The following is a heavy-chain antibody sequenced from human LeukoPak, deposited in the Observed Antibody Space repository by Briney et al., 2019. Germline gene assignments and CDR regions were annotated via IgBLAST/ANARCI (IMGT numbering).Heavy chain of an antibody. Sequence: GGSLRLSCAASGFTFSSYAMSWVRQAPGKGLEWVSGISGSGDSTYYADSVKGRFTISRDNSKNTFYLQMNSLRADDTAVYYCAISGGYWAWAHWCQGTVVTVSS. J-gene: IGHJ4*02. D-gene: IGHD1-26*01. CDR2: ISGSGDST. CDR1: GFTFSSYA. V-gene: IGHV3-23*01. CDR3: AISGGYWAWAH.